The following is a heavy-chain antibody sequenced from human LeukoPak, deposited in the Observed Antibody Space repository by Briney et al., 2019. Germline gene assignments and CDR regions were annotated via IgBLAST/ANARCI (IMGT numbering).Heavy chain of an antibody. CDR1: VDSISRYY. V-gene: IGHV4-59*01. CDR3: ARGRDDLLRYFYLDV. J-gene: IGHJ6*03. D-gene: IGHD3-9*01. CDR2: IYSSGAT. Sequence: SETLSLTCAVSVDSISRYYWSWIRQPPGKGLEYIGYIYSSGATNYSPSLASRVTISLDTSKNHFSLELSAVTAADTAVYYCARGRDDLLRYFYLDVWGKGTTVTVSS.